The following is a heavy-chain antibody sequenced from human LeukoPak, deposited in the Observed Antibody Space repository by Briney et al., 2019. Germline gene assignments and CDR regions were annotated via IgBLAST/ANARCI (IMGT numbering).Heavy chain of an antibody. J-gene: IGHJ5*02. CDR2: IWYDGSNK. D-gene: IGHD3-22*01. Sequence: PGRSLRLSCAASGFTFSSYGMHWVRQAPGKGLEWVAVIWYDGSNKYYADSVKGRFTISRDNSKNTLYLQMSSLRAEDTAVYYCARGWYYDSSGTFDPWGQGTLVTVSS. CDR1: GFTFSSYG. V-gene: IGHV3-33*08. CDR3: ARGWYYDSSGTFDP.